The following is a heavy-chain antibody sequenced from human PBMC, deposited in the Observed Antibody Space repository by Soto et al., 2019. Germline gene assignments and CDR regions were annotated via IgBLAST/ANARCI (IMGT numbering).Heavy chain of an antibody. J-gene: IGHJ4*02. Sequence: SETLSLTCTVSGGSIISYYCIFIRQPSGKGLEWIGRIYTSGSTNYNPSLKSRVTMSVDTSKNQFSLKLSSVTAADTAVYYCARDANYGMLDYWGQGTLVTVSS. CDR2: IYTSGST. V-gene: IGHV4-4*07. D-gene: IGHD4-17*01. CDR3: ARDANYGMLDY. CDR1: GGSIISYY.